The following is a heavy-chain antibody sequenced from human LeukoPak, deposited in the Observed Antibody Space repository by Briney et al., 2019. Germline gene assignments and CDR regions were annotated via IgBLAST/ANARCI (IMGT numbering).Heavy chain of an antibody. CDR1: GFTFSSYW. CDR2: ISGSGGST. CDR3: AKQGATAVAAGGDFDY. V-gene: IGHV3-23*01. Sequence: SGGSLRPSCAASGFTFSSYWMSWVRQAPGKGLEWVSGISGSGGSTYYADSVKGRFTISRDNSKNTLYLQMNSLRAEDTAVYYCAKQGATAVAAGGDFDYWGQGTLVTVSS. J-gene: IGHJ4*02. D-gene: IGHD6-19*01.